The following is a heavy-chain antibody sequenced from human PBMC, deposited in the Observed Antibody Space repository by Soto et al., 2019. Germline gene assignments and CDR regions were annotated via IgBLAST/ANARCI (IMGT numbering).Heavy chain of an antibody. CDR3: AKDLKFMVRGPSSVAFDY. CDR2: ISGSGGST. Sequence: GGSLRLSCAASGFTFSSYAMSWVRQAPGKGLEWVSAISGSGGSTYYADSVKGRFTISRDNSKNTLYLQMNSLRAEDTAVYYCAKDLKFMVRGPSSVAFDYWGQGTLVTVSS. J-gene: IGHJ4*02. CDR1: GFTFSSYA. V-gene: IGHV3-23*01. D-gene: IGHD3-10*01.